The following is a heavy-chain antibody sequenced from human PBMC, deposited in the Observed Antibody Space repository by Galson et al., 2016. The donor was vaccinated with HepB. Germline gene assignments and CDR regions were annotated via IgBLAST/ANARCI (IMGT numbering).Heavy chain of an antibody. CDR1: GEKVTNYA. J-gene: IGHJ4*02. D-gene: IGHD3-16*01. CDR3: ARDLGWGDLDY. Sequence: KEGGEKVTNYAIHWVRQAPGQRLEWMGWINVGNGNTKYSQKFKGRVNITRDTSERTAYMDLSSLRSQDTAVYYCARDLGWGDLDYWGQGTLVTVSS. CDR2: INVGNGNT. V-gene: IGHV1-3*01.